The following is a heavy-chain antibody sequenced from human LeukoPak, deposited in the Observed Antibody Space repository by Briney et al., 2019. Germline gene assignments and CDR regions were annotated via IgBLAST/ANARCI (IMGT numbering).Heavy chain of an antibody. V-gene: IGHV3-30*03. CDR1: GFTFSSYG. Sequence: GGSLRLSCAVSGFTFSSYGMHWVRQAPGKGLEWMAVISYDGTNKYYADSVKGRFTISRDNAKNSLYLQMNSLRAEDTAIYYCARDSNSYYYYDFWGQGTLVTVSS. CDR2: ISYDGTNK. D-gene: IGHD3-22*01. J-gene: IGHJ4*02. CDR3: ARDSNSYYYYDF.